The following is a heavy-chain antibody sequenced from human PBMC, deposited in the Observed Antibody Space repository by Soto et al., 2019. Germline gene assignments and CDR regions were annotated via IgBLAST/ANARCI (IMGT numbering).Heavy chain of an antibody. Sequence: GGSLRLSCAASGFTFSSYSMNWVRQAPGKGLEWVSAISGSSGSTYYADSVKGRFTISRDNSKNTLYLQMNSLRAEDTAVYYCARDKSNTIFGVVSYYYGMDVWGQGTTVTVSS. CDR3: ARDKSNTIFGVVSYYYGMDV. CDR2: ISGSSGST. D-gene: IGHD3-3*01. J-gene: IGHJ6*02. CDR1: GFTFSSYS. V-gene: IGHV3-23*01.